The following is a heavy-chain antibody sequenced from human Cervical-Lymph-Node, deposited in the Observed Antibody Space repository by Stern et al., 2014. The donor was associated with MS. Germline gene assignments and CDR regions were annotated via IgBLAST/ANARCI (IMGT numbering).Heavy chain of an antibody. CDR2: ITAYNGDT. Sequence: MQLVESGPEVKKPGASVKVSCNGSGYTFTNYAFSWVRQAPGQGLEWMGWITAYNGDTTYAPRFQGRVALTTDTSTATAYMELRSLRSDDTAVYYCARFTLVSGSHNYWGQGTLVTVSS. V-gene: IGHV1-18*04. CDR1: GYTFTNYA. CDR3: ARFTLVSGSHNY. D-gene: IGHD3-10*01. J-gene: IGHJ4*02.